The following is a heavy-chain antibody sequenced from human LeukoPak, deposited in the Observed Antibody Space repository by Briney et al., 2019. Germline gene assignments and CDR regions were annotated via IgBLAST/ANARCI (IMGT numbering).Heavy chain of an antibody. V-gene: IGHV3-49*04. CDR3: TRDNGDYYFPNWFDP. CDR2: IRSKAYGGTT. CDR1: GFTFGDYA. D-gene: IGHD4-17*01. Sequence: PGGSLRLSCTASGFTFGDYAMSWVRLAPGKGLEWVGFIRSKAYGGTTEYAASVKGRFTISRDDSKSIAYLQMNSLKTEDTAVYYCTRDNGDYYFPNWFDPWGQGTLVTVSS. J-gene: IGHJ5*02.